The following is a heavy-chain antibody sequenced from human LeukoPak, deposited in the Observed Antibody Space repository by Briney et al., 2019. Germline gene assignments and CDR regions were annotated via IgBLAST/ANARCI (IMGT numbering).Heavy chain of an antibody. D-gene: IGHD3-10*01. CDR1: GGSISSYY. J-gene: IGHJ5*02. CDR3: ARQIRGSGVRHLNWFDP. V-gene: IGHV4-4*09. Sequence: SETLSLTCTVSGGSISSYYWSWVRQPPGKGLEWIGYIYTSGSTNYNPSLKSRVTISVDTSKNQFSLKLSSVTAADTAVYYCARQIRGSGVRHLNWFDPWGQGTLVTVSS. CDR2: IYTSGST.